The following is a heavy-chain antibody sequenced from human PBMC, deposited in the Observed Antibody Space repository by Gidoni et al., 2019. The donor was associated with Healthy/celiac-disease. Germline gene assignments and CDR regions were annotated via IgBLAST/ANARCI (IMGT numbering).Heavy chain of an antibody. J-gene: IGHJ4*02. D-gene: IGHD3-3*01. V-gene: IGHV1-24*01. Sequence: QVQLVQSGAEVKKPGSYVKVSCKVSGYPSTELSMHWVRPSPGKGREWMGGFDPEDGETIYAQKFQGRVTMTEDTSTDTAYMELSSLRSEDTAVYYCATSPLRGVVIIPFDYWGQGTLVTVSS. CDR3: ATSPLRGVVIIPFDY. CDR2: FDPEDGET. CDR1: GYPSTELS.